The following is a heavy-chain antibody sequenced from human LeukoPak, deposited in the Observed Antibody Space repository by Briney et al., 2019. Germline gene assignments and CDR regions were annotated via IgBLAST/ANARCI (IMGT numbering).Heavy chain of an antibody. V-gene: IGHV4-59*01. CDR3: ARGGSLYCSSTSCHFDY. J-gene: IGHJ4*02. CDR1: GGSISSYY. D-gene: IGHD2-2*01. CDR2: IYYSGST. Sequence: SETLSPTCTVSGGSISSYYWSWIRQPPGKGLEWIGYIYYSGSTNYNPSLKSRVTISVDTSKNQFSLKLSSVTAADTAVYYCARGGSLYCSSTSCHFDYWGQGTLVTVSS.